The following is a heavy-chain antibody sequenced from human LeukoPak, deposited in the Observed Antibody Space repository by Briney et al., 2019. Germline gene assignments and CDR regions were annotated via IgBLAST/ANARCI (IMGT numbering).Heavy chain of an antibody. CDR1: GGSISSYY. CDR2: IYTSGTP. CDR3: ARDRMDPNWFDP. Sequence: SETLSVTSTVSGGSISSYYWSWIRPPAGKGRVWIGRIYTSGTPNYNPSLKSRVTMSLDTSKNQFSLKLSSVTAADTAVYYCARDRMDPNWFDPWGQGTLVTVSS. V-gene: IGHV4-4*07. D-gene: IGHD2-2*03. J-gene: IGHJ5*02.